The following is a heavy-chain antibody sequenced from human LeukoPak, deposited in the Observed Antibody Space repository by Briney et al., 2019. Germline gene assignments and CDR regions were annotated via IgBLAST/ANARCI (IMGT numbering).Heavy chain of an antibody. D-gene: IGHD2-15*01. V-gene: IGHV3-48*04. J-gene: IGHJ6*04. CDR3: TRRGLPDV. CDR2: ISSSNSTI. Sequence: GGSLRLSCAASGFTFSSYSMNWVRQAPGKGLEWVSFISSSNSTIYYADSVKGRFTISRDNAKNSVDLQMNSLRAEDTATYYCTRRGLPDVWGKGTTVTVSS. CDR1: GFTFSSYS.